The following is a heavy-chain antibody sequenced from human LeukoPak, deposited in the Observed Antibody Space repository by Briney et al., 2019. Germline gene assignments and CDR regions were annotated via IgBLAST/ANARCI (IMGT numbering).Heavy chain of an antibody. J-gene: IGHJ4*02. V-gene: IGHV3-30*04. CDR3: ARDPNRLADYGGDYFDH. Sequence: QTGGSLRLSCVASGFTFSSFSMHWVRQAPGNGLEWVAVISHDGSHKSYADSVRGRFTISRDNSKNTLSLQMNTLRPEDTALSYCARDPNRLADYGGDYFDHWGQGTLVTVSS. CDR2: ISHDGSHK. D-gene: IGHD4-23*01. CDR1: GFTFSSFS.